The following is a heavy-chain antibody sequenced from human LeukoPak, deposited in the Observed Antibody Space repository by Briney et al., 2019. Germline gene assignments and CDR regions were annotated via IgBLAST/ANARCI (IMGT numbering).Heavy chain of an antibody. CDR2: IYSSGST. V-gene: IGHV4-4*07. J-gene: IGHJ5*02. D-gene: IGHD6-13*01. CDR1: GGSISSYY. Sequence: SETLSLTCTVSGGSISSYYWSWIRQPAGKGLEWIGRIYSSGSTNYNPSLGSRVTMSVDTSKNQFSLKVTSVTAADTAVYYCARARSSSSWYADHWGQGTLVTVSS. CDR3: ARARSSSSWYADH.